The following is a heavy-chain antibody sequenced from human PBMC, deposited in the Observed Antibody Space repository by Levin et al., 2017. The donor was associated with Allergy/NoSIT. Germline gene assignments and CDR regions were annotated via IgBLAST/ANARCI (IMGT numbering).Heavy chain of an antibody. CDR2: ILHTGNT. CDR3: ATEVVRGVSS. D-gene: IGHD3-10*01. V-gene: IGHV4-4*02. Sequence: TGGSLRLSCAVSGGSISSGNWWSWVRQPPGKGLEWIGEILHTGNTNYNPSLKSRVTISVDKSKNQFSLKLNSVTAADTAVYYCATEVVRGVSSWGQGTLVSVSS. J-gene: IGHJ5*02. CDR1: GGSISSGNW.